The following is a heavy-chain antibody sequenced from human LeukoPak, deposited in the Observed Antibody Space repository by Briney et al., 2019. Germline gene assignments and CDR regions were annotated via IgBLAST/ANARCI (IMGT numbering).Heavy chain of an antibody. J-gene: IGHJ5*02. CDR3: ATSRRREYSSSAGWFDP. V-gene: IGHV3-9*01. CDR1: GFTFDDYA. Sequence: GGSLRLSCAASGFTFDDYAMHWVRQAPGKGLEWVSGISWNSGSIGYADSVKGRFTISRDNAKNSLYLQMNSLRAEDTALYYCATSRRREYSSSAGWFDPWGQGTLVTVSS. CDR2: ISWNSGSI. D-gene: IGHD6-6*01.